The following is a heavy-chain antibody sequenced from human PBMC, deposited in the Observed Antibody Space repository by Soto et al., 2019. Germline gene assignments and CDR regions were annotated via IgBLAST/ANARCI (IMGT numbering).Heavy chain of an antibody. CDR3: ARDERYCTSGECPYALDV. J-gene: IGHJ6*02. D-gene: IGHD2-8*01. CDR1: GGTFSSYA. V-gene: IGHV1-69*01. Sequence: QVQLVQSGAEVKKPGSSVKVSCKASGGTFSSYAISWVRQAPGQGLEWMGVLIHTFGSPNYAQRFQGRVTITADEYTTTDLMELSSLRSEDTAVYYCARDERYCTSGECPYALDVWGQGTTITVSS. CDR2: LIHTFGSP.